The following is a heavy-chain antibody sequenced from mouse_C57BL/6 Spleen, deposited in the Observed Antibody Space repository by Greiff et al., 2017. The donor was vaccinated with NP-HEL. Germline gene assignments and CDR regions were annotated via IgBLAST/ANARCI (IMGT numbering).Heavy chain of an antibody. CDR3: ARSLLSTMVTSGDY. CDR2: INPNNGGT. J-gene: IGHJ2*01. V-gene: IGHV1-22*01. CDR1: GYTFTDYN. Sequence: EVQLQQSGPELVKPGASVKMSCKASGYTFTDYNMHWVKQSHGKSLEWIGYINPNNGGTSYNQKFKGKATLTVNKSSSTAYMERRSLTAEDSAVYYCARSLLSTMVTSGDYWGQGTTLTVSS. D-gene: IGHD2-2*01.